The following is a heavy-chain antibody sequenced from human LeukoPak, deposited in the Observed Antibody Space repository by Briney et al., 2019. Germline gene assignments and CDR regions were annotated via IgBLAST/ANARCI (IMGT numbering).Heavy chain of an antibody. CDR2: ISYDGSNK. V-gene: IGHV3-30-3*01. J-gene: IGHJ4*02. Sequence: GRSLRLSCAASGFTFSSYAMHWVRQAPGKGLEWVAVISYDGSNKYYADSVKGRFTISRDNSKNTLYLQMNSLGAEDTAVYYCARRTDYWGQGTLVTVSS. D-gene: IGHD1-1*01. CDR1: GFTFSSYA. CDR3: ARRTDY.